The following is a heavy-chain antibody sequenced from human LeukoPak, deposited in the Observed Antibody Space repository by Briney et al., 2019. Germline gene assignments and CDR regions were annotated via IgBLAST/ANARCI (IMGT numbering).Heavy chain of an antibody. Sequence: PGGSLRLSCAASGFTFSSYGMHWVRQAPGKGLEWVAVIWYDGSNKYYADSVKGRFTISRDNSKNTLYLQMNSLRAEDTAVYYCAKDLRCSSTSCSGTDFDYWGQGTLVTVSS. D-gene: IGHD2-2*01. CDR2: IWYDGSNK. V-gene: IGHV3-33*06. J-gene: IGHJ4*02. CDR1: GFTFSSYG. CDR3: AKDLRCSSTSCSGTDFDY.